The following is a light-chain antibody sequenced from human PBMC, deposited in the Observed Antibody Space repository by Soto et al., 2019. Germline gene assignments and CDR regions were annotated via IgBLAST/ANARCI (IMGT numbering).Light chain of an antibody. CDR2: KAS. CDR3: QQYNTYPLT. V-gene: IGKV1-5*03. J-gene: IGKJ4*01. CDR1: QSISNW. Sequence: DIPMTQSPSTLSASVGDRVTITCRASQSISNWLAWYQQKTGKAPKLLMYKASNLEVGVPSRFSGSGSGTEFTITISSLQPDDFATYYCQQYNTYPLTFGGGTTVEIK.